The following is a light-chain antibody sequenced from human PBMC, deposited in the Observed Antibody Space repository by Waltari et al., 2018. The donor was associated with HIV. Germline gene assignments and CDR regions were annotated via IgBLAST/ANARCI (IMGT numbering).Light chain of an antibody. CDR3: SSYTSSSTVV. Sequence: QSALTQPASVSGSPGQSITISCTGTSSHVVGYNYVSWYQQHPGKAPKLMIYDVSTRPSGVSNRFSGSKSGNTASLTISGLQAEDEADYYCSSYTSSSTVVFGGGTKLTVL. J-gene: IGLJ2*01. CDR1: SSHVVGYNY. CDR2: DVS. V-gene: IGLV2-14*03.